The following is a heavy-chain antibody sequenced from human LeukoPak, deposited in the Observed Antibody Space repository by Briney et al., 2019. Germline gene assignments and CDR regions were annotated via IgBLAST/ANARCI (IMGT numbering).Heavy chain of an antibody. D-gene: IGHD3-3*01. CDR1: GYTLTELS. CDR3: ATELRPRVTIFGVVIPYGWFDP. Sequence: ASVKVSCKVSGYTLTELSMHWVRQAPGTRLEWMGGFDPEDGETIYAQKFQGRVTMTEDTSTDTAYMELSSLRSEDTAVYYCATELRPRVTIFGVVIPYGWFDPWGQGTLVTVSS. CDR2: FDPEDGET. V-gene: IGHV1-24*01. J-gene: IGHJ5*02.